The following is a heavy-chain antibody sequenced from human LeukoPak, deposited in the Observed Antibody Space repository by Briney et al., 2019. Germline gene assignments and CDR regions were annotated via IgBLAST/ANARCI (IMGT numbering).Heavy chain of an antibody. CDR2: ISSSSTI. J-gene: IGHJ4*02. V-gene: IGHV3-48*01. Sequence: GGSLRLSCAASGFTFSSYSMNWVRQAPGKGLEWVSYISSSSTIYYADSVKGRFTISRDNSKNTLYLQMNSLRAEDTAVYYCAKESGYSYASPFDYWGQGTLVTVSS. CDR1: GFTFSSYS. D-gene: IGHD5-12*01. CDR3: AKESGYSYASPFDY.